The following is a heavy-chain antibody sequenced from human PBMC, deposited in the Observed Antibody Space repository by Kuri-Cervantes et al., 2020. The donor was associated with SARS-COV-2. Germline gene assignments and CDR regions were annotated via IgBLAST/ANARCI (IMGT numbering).Heavy chain of an antibody. CDR2: IRYDGSNK. J-gene: IGHJ5*02. Sequence: GGSLRPSCEVSGFTFSSYGMHWVRQAQGKGLEWVAFIRYDGSNKSYADSVKGRFTISRDNSKNTLYLQMNSLRAEDTAVYYFAKDAEQWLVPERNWFDPWGQGTLVTVSS. V-gene: IGHV3-30*02. CDR1: GFTFSSYG. D-gene: IGHD6-19*01. CDR3: AKDAEQWLVPERNWFDP.